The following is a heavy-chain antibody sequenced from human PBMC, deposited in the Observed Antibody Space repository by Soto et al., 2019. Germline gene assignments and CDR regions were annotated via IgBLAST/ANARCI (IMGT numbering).Heavy chain of an antibody. Sequence: SRPTLVNTTQTLTLTCTCAEFSFTTSGLGVGWIRQPPGKALEWLALIYWDDDKRYSPSLKGRLTITKDSSANQVVLTMTNMDPVDTATYYCVHRLTSYYDNSAYYASFDYWGQGTLVTVSS. J-gene: IGHJ4*02. CDR3: VHRLTSYYDNSAYYASFDY. V-gene: IGHV2-5*02. CDR2: IYWDDDK. D-gene: IGHD3-22*01. CDR1: EFSFTTSGLG.